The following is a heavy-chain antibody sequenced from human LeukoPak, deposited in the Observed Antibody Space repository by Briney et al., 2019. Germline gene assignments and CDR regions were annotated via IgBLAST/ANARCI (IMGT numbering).Heavy chain of an antibody. J-gene: IGHJ3*02. CDR1: GASISSYS. CDR3: ARHGGETIVAMILHAFDI. D-gene: IGHD5-12*01. V-gene: IGHV4-59*08. CDR2: MSHSGST. Sequence: SETLSLTCSVSGASISSYSWSWIRQPPGKGLEWIGYMSHSGSTKYNPSLKSRVTISGDRSKNQISLKLTSVTAADMAVYYCARHGGETIVAMILHAFDIWGQGTMVTVSS.